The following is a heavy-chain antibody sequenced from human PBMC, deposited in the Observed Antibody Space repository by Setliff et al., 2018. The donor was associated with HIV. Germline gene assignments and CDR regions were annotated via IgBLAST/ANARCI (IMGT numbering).Heavy chain of an antibody. J-gene: IGHJ4*02. Sequence: PSETLSLTCAVYGGSLSGHYWTWIRQPPGEGLEWIGEINHSGKTNYSPSLKSRVTISVDTSKNQFSLKLTSVTAADTAVYYCVTSSSWSSRLNFWGPGMLVTVSS. V-gene: IGHV4-34*01. CDR2: INHSGKT. CDR3: VTSSSWSSRLNF. CDR1: GGSLSGHY. D-gene: IGHD2-2*01.